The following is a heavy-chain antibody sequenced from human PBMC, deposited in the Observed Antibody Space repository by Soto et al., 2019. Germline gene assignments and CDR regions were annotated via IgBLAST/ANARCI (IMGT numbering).Heavy chain of an antibody. Sequence: GGSMRLSCAACGFTFSISAMHVVFQAPGQGLEWAAVISYDGSNKYYADSVKGRFTISRDNSKNTLYLQMNSLRAEDTAVYYCASVRADNYDSSAPPAYWGQGTLVIGTS. V-gene: IGHV3-30-3*01. J-gene: IGHJ4*02. CDR3: ASVRADNYDSSAPPAY. D-gene: IGHD3-22*01. CDR1: GFTFSISA. CDR2: ISYDGSNK.